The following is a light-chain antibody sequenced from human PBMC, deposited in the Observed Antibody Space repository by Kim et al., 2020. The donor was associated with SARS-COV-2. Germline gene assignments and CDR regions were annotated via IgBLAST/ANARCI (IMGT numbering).Light chain of an antibody. J-gene: IGLJ3*02. Sequence: GQSLTLSCTGTSSDVGGYNYVSWYQQHPGKAPKLMIYDVSKRPSGVSNRFSGSKSGNTASLTISGLQAEDEADYYCSSYTSSISWVFGGGTQLTVL. CDR3: SSYTSSISWV. CDR2: DVS. CDR1: SSDVGGYNY. V-gene: IGLV2-14*03.